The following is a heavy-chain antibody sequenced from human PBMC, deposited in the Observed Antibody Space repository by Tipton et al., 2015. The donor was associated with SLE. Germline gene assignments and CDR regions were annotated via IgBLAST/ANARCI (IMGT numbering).Heavy chain of an antibody. D-gene: IGHD3-3*01. Sequence: LRLSCTVSGGSISSYYWSWIRQPPGKGLEWIGYIYYSGSTNYNPSLKSRVTISVDTSKNQFSLKLSSVTAADTAVYYCARTGITIFGVVTTGHFDYWGQGTLVTVSS. CDR3: ARTGITIFGVVTTGHFDY. V-gene: IGHV4-59*01. CDR1: GGSISSYY. CDR2: IYYSGST. J-gene: IGHJ4*02.